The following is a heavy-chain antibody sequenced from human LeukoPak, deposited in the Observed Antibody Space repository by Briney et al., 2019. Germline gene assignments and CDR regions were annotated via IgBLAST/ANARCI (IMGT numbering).Heavy chain of an antibody. CDR2: IFYSGNT. CDR1: GGSINNFY. Sequence: SETLSLTCSVSGGSINNFYWSWVRQPPGKGLEWIGYIFYSGNTDYKPSLRSRVSISLDTSKRQFSLKLTSVTAADTAVYYCARGPYSYDSSGAFDIWGQGTMVTVSS. V-gene: IGHV4-59*01. D-gene: IGHD3-22*01. J-gene: IGHJ3*02. CDR3: ARGPYSYDSSGAFDI.